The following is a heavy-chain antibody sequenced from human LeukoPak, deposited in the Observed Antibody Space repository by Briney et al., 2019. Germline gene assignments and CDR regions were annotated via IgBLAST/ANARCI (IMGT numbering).Heavy chain of an antibody. J-gene: IGHJ4*02. CDR1: GYSFSNYW. V-gene: IGHV5-51*01. Sequence: GESLKISCKGSGYSFSNYWIGWVRQMPGKGLEWMGIIYPGDSDTRYSPSFQGRVTISADKSISTAYLHWSSLKASDTAIYFCAKNGDSSGPYFDCWGQGTLVTVSS. D-gene: IGHD6-19*01. CDR3: AKNGDSSGPYFDC. CDR2: IYPGDSDT.